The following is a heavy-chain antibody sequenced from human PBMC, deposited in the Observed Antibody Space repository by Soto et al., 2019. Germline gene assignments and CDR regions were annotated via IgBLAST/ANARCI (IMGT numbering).Heavy chain of an antibody. CDR2: ISGTGGST. CDR3: VNPRGGYCSGGSCYVIDY. CDR1: GFTFSSYA. V-gene: IGHV3-23*01. J-gene: IGHJ4*02. Sequence: EVQLLESGGGLVQPGGSLRLSCAASGFTFSSYAMNWVRQAPGKGLEWVSGISGTGGSTYYAESVKGRFTISRDNSKNTLYLQMDSRRAEDTAVYYCVNPRGGYCSGGSCYVIDYWGQGTLVTVSS. D-gene: IGHD2-15*01.